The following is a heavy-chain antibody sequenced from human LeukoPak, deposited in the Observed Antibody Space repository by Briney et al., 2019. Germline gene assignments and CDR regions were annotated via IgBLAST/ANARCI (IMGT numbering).Heavy chain of an antibody. J-gene: IGHJ4*02. CDR3: ARRPNYYDSSGYDF. CDR2: ISPYNGNT. CDR1: GYTFTSYG. Sequence: ASVKVSCKTSGYTFTSYGITWVRQAPGQGLEWMGWISPYNGNTNYALKFQDRVTMTTDTSTSTAYMELRSLRSDDTAVYYCARRPNYYDSSGYDFWGQGTLVTVSS. V-gene: IGHV1-18*01. D-gene: IGHD3-22*01.